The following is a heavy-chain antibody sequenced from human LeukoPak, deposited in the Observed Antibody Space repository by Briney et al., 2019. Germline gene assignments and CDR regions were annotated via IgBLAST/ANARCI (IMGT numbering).Heavy chain of an antibody. Sequence: GGSLRLACAASGFTFSTYWMHWVRQAPGKGLVWVARIHSGGSTTSYADSVKGRFTISRDNAKNTLYLQMNSLRAEDSAVYYCARGPEPSSGNYYVGDYWGQGTLVTVSS. J-gene: IGHJ4*02. CDR1: GFTFSTYW. V-gene: IGHV3-74*01. D-gene: IGHD1-26*01. CDR2: IHSGGSTT. CDR3: ARGPEPSSGNYYVGDY.